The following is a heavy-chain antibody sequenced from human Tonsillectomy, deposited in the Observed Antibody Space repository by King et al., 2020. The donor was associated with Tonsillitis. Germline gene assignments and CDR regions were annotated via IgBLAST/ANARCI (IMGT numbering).Heavy chain of an antibody. Sequence: VQLVESGGGVVQPGGSLRLSCEASGFTFSSYGMHWVRQAPGKGPEWTAFIRFDGGADNHAESVSGRFSISRDNSKNKLFLQMNRLTPEDTAVYYCVGEHRQYYAFEIWGQGTMVTVSS. CDR2: IRFDGGAD. J-gene: IGHJ3*02. V-gene: IGHV3-30*02. D-gene: IGHD2/OR15-2a*01. CDR3: VGEHRQYYAFEI. CDR1: GFTFSSYG.